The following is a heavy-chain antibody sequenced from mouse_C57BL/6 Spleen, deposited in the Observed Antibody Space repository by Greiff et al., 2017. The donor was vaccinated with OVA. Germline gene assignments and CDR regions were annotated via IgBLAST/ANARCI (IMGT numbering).Heavy chain of an antibody. CDR2: IDPNSGGT. J-gene: IGHJ1*03. V-gene: IGHV1-72*01. D-gene: IGHD1-1*01. CDR1: GYTFTSYW. Sequence: QVQLQQSGAELVKPGASVKLSCKASGYTFTSYWMHWVKQRPGRGLEWIGRIDPNSGGTKYNEKFKSKATLTVDKPSSTAYMKLISLTSEDSAVYYWARAYYGSSYWYFDVWGTGTTVTVSS. CDR3: ARAYYGSSYWYFDV.